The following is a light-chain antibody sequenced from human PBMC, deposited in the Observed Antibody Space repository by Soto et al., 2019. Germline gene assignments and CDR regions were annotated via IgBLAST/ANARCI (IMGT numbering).Light chain of an antibody. CDR3: RQYGTSLGFP. Sequence: EIVLTQSPGTLSLSPGERATLSCRASQSVSSNLLARYQEKPGQAPRLLIYGVSKRATGIPDRFSGSGSGTDFTLTISRLEAEDFAVYYCRQYGTSLGFPVGGGTKVDIK. V-gene: IGKV3-20*01. J-gene: IGKJ4*01. CDR1: QSVSSNL. CDR2: GVS.